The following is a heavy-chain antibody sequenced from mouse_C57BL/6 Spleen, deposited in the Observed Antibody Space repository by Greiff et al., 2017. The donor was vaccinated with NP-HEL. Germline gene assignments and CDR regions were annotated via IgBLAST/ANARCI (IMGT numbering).Heavy chain of an antibody. CDR1: GYSFTDYN. V-gene: IGHV1-39*01. Sequence: EVQRVESGPELVKPGASVKISCKASGYSFTDYNMNWVKQSNGKSLEWIGVINPNYGTTSYNQKFKGKATLTVDQSSSTAYMQLNSLTSEDSAVYYCARAGYYGNYDDWYFDVWGTGTTVTVSS. CDR3: ARAGYYGNYDDWYFDV. D-gene: IGHD2-1*01. J-gene: IGHJ1*03. CDR2: INPNYGTT.